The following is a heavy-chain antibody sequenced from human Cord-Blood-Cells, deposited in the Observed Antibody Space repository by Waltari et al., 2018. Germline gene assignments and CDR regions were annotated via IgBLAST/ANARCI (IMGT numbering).Heavy chain of an antibody. CDR2: FDPEDGKK. D-gene: IGHD3-22*01. Sequence: QVQLVQSGAEVKKPGASVKVSCKVSGYTLTELSMHWVRQAPGKGLEWMGGFDPEDGKKIYAQKCQGRVTMTEDTSTDTAYMELSSLRSEDTAVYYCATDGDSSGYYIFDYWGQGTLVTVSS. V-gene: IGHV1-24*01. J-gene: IGHJ4*02. CDR1: GYTLTELS. CDR3: ATDGDSSGYYIFDY.